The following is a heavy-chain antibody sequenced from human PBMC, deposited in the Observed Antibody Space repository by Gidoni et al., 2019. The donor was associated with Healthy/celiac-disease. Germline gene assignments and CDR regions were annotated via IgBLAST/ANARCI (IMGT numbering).Heavy chain of an antibody. CDR1: GYTFPTYG. Sequence: QVDLIQSGAEVKKPWASVTVSCKASGYTFPTYGISWVRQAPGQGLEWMGWISGYNGNINYAQKFQGRVTMTTDTSTSTAYMELRRLRYDDTAVYVCARAQTGVRLGRVTWELGEDYGGQGTLVTVSS. D-gene: IGHD1-26*01. CDR2: ISGYNGNI. J-gene: IGHJ4*02. CDR3: ARAQTGVRLGRVTWELGEDY. V-gene: IGHV1-18*01.